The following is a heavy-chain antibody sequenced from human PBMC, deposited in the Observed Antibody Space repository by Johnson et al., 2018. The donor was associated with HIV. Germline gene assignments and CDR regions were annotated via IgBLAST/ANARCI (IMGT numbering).Heavy chain of an antibody. D-gene: IGHD6-13*01. J-gene: IGHJ3*01. CDR3: ARGADPGIAAALV. CDR1: GFSISSNY. CDR2: MYGGGST. V-gene: IGHV3-53*01. Sequence: EVQLVESGGGLIQPGGSLRLSCKASGFSISSNYMSWVRQPPGKGLEWVSVMYGGGSTGYADSVKGRFTISRDNAKNSLYLQMNSLRAEDTALYYCARGADPGIAAALVWGQGTMVTVSS.